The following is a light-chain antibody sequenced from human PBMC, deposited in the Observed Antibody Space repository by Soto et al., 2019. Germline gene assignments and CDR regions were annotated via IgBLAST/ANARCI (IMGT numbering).Light chain of an antibody. CDR1: SNDVGGYNY. V-gene: IGLV2-14*01. J-gene: IGLJ2*01. CDR3: SSYASSSSLVL. CDR2: EVS. Sequence: QSALTQPASVSGSPGQSITISCTGTSNDVGGYNYVSWYQHHPVKAPKLMIYEVSNRPSGVSNRFSGSKSGNTASLTIYGLQAEDEADYYCSSYASSSSLVLFGGGTKVTVL.